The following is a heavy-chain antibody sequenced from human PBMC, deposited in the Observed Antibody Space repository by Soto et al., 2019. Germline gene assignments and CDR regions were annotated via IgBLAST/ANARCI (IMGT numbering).Heavy chain of an antibody. J-gene: IGHJ4*02. V-gene: IGHV1-18*01. CDR3: ASGGTPIDS. CDR2: ISAYNGNT. CDR1: GYTFTNFG. Sequence: QVQLVQSGAEVKKPGASVKVSCKASGYTFTNFGISWVRQAPGQGLEWMGWISAYNGNTNYAQKFQGRVTMTTDTSTSTASMEVRSLTFDDTAVYYCASGGTPIDSWGQGTLVTVSS.